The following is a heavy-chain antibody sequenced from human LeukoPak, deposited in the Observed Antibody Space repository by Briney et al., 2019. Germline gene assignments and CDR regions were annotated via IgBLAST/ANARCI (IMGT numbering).Heavy chain of an antibody. CDR1: GFTFSSYD. J-gene: IGHJ4*02. CDR2: IGTAGDP. CDR3: AKGHRSGGGQPYDF. V-gene: IGHV3-13*05. Sequence: PGGSLRLSCAASGFTFSSYDMHWVRQATGKGLEWVSAIGTAGDPYYPGSVKGRFTISRDNSKNTLYLQMNSLRVEDTAVYYCAKGHRSGGGQPYDFWGQGTLVTVSS. D-gene: IGHD3-3*01.